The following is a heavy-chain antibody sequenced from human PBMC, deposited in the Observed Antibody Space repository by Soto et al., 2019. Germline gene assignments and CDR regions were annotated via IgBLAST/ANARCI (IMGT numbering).Heavy chain of an antibody. J-gene: IGHJ4*02. CDR1: GGSVSSGSYY. Sequence: KLSETLSLTCTVSGGSVSSGSYYWSWIRQPPGKGLEWIGYIYYSGSTNYNPSLKSRVTISVDTSKNQFSLELSSVTAADTAVYYCARHARYYGSGSYFRGQFDYWGQGTLVTVSS. V-gene: IGHV4-61*01. D-gene: IGHD3-10*01. CDR3: ARHARYYGSGSYFRGQFDY. CDR2: IYYSGST.